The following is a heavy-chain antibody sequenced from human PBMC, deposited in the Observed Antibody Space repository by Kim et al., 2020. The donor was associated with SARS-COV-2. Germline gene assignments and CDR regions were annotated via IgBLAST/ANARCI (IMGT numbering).Heavy chain of an antibody. D-gene: IGHD6-13*01. CDR3: ARRVAGGGTRWFDP. V-gene: IGHV5-10-1*01. J-gene: IGHJ5*02. Sequence: SPSFQGHVTMSADKSTNTAYLQWSSLRASDSAMYYCARRVAGGGTRWFDPWGQGTLVTVSS.